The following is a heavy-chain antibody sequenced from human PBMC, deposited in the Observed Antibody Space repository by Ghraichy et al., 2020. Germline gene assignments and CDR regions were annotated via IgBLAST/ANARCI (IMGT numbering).Heavy chain of an antibody. Sequence: GGSLRLSGSGRAHILTPVTRFRVGCPLRLEKERVAMIWSEGMKTFYADSVKGRFTIYRENSRSDVHLQMNSLVAEDSAVYYCARDREKWEYSLYYAMDVWGQGFTFNVSS. CDR1: AHILTPVT. V-gene: IGHV3-33*04. CDR3: ARDREKWEYSLYYAMDV. D-gene: IGHD1-26*01. J-gene: IGHJ6*02. CDR2: IWSEGMKT.